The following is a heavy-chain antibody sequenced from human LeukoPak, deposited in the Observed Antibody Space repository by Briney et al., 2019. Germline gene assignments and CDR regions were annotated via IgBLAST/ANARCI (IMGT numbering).Heavy chain of an antibody. Sequence: SETLSLTCTVSGGSISGYYWSWIRQSPGKGLVWLGYIYYSGITNYNPSLKSRVTISVDMSKNQFSLKLSSVTAADTALYYCARHFTYYYDSSGYPRDAFDIWGQGTMVTVSS. CDR1: GGSISGYY. J-gene: IGHJ3*02. CDR2: IYYSGIT. CDR3: ARHFTYYYDSSGYPRDAFDI. V-gene: IGHV4-59*08. D-gene: IGHD3-22*01.